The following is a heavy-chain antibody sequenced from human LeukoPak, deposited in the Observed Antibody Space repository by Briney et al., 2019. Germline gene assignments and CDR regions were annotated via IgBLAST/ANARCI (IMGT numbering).Heavy chain of an antibody. CDR1: GFTFSSYS. V-gene: IGHV3-48*04. CDR3: ARAEGIVVVPAAHPYWYFDL. Sequence: GGSLRLSCAASGFTFSSYSMNWVRQAPGKGLEWVSYISSSSSTIYYADSVKGRFTISRDNAKNSLYLQMNSLRAEDTAVYYCARAEGIVVVPAAHPYWYFDLWGRGTLVTVSS. J-gene: IGHJ2*01. CDR2: ISSSSSTI. D-gene: IGHD2-2*01.